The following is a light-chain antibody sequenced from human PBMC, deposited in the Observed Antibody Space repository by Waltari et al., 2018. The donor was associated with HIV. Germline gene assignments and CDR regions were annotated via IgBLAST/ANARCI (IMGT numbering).Light chain of an antibody. Sequence: HSVLTQPPSVSGALGQRVTISCTGSSSNLGAGYDVHWYQQLPGTAPKLLIYKNNNRPPGVTDRVSGSKSGTSASLAITGLQAEDEADYHCQSYDSSLSGSRVFGGGTKLTVL. CDR2: KNN. CDR1: SSNLGAGYD. V-gene: IGLV1-40*01. CDR3: QSYDSSLSGSRV. J-gene: IGLJ3*02.